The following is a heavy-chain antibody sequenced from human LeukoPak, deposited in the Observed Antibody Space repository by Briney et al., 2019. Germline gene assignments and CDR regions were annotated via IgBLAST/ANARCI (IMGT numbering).Heavy chain of an antibody. CDR3: ASLTYYFDSSGYYPGYFQH. Sequence: GGSLRLSCAASGFTFSSYWMSWVRQAPGKGLEWVANIKQDGSEKYYVDSVRGRFTISRDNVKNSLYLQMNSLRAEDTAVYYCASLTYYFDSSGYYPGYFQHWGQGTLVTVSS. D-gene: IGHD3-22*01. CDR2: IKQDGSEK. J-gene: IGHJ1*01. V-gene: IGHV3-7*05. CDR1: GFTFSSYW.